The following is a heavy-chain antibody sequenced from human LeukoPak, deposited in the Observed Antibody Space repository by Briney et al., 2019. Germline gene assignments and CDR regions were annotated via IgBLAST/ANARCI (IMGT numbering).Heavy chain of an antibody. J-gene: IGHJ4*02. CDR3: ARRLAEAGLGFDY. Sequence: GGSLRLSCAVAGFTFSNYPMSWVRQAPGKGLEWVSAISGGSTFYADSVKGRFTISRDNSKNTLYLQIDSLRAEDTAVYYCARRLAEAGLGFDYWGQGTLVTVSS. CDR1: GFTFSNYP. D-gene: IGHD6-13*01. V-gene: IGHV3-23*01. CDR2: ISGGST.